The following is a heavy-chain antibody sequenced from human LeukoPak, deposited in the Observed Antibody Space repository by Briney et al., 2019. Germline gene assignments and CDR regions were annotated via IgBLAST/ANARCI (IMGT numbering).Heavy chain of an antibody. CDR1: GGSISSGGYY. Sequence: PSETLSLTCTVSGGSISSGGYYWSWIRQHPGKGLEWIGYIYYSGSTYYNPSLKSRVTISVDTSKNQFSLKLSSVTAADTAVYYCARDRVVVPAAMDYYYYGMDVWGQGTTVTVSS. CDR3: ARDRVVVPAAMDYYYYGMDV. CDR2: IYYSGST. V-gene: IGHV4-31*03. D-gene: IGHD2-2*01. J-gene: IGHJ6*02.